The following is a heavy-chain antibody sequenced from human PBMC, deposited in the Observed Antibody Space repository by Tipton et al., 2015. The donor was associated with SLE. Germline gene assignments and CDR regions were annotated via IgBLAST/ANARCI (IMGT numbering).Heavy chain of an antibody. D-gene: IGHD6-19*01. CDR3: AKGRAVAGFFGMDV. J-gene: IGHJ6*02. Sequence: SLRLSCAASGFTFSSYAMHWVRQAPGKGLEWVAVISYDGSNKYYADSVKGRFTISRDSSKNTLSLQMNSLRAEDTAVYYCAKGRAVAGFFGMDVWGQGTTVTVSS. CDR1: GFTFSSYA. CDR2: ISYDGSNK. V-gene: IGHV3-30*04.